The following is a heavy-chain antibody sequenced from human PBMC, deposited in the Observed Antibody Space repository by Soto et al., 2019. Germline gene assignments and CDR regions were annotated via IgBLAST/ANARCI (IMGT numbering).Heavy chain of an antibody. CDR1: GGTFSSYA. V-gene: IGHV1-69*01. CDR3: ARARESGSYYSHDY. D-gene: IGHD1-26*01. J-gene: IGHJ4*02. Sequence: QVQLVQSGAEVKKPGSSVKVSCKASGGTFSSYAISWVRQAPGQGLEWMGGIIPIFGTANYAQKFQGRVTITADESTSTAYMELSSLRSDDTAVYYCARARESGSYYSHDYWGQGTLVTVSS. CDR2: IIPIFGTA.